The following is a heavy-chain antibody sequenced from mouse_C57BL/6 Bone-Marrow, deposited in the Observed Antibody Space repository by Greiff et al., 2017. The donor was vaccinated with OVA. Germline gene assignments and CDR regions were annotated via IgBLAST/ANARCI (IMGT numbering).Heavy chain of an antibody. D-gene: IGHD2-4*01. CDR1: GFSLTSYA. J-gene: IGHJ3*01. CDR3: ARSSPLYYDYDWFAY. CDR2: IWTGGGT. V-gene: IGHV2-9-1*01. Sequence: VKLVESGPGLVAPSQSLSITCTVSGFSLTSYAISWVRQPPGKGLEWLGVIWTGGGTNYNSALKSRLSISKDNSKRQVFLKMNSLQTDDTARYYCARSSPLYYDYDWFAYWGQGTLVTVSA.